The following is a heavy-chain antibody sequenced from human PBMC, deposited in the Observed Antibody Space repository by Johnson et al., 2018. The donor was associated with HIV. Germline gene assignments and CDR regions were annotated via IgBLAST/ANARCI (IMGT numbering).Heavy chain of an antibody. V-gene: IGHV3-23*04. CDR3: ARPHIVVVTAGYAFDI. Sequence: VQLVESGGGLVQPGGSLTLSCAASGFTFSNYAMSWVRRAPGKGLEWVSTISGDAGSTYYADSVKGRFTISRDNSKNTLYLQMNSLRAEDTAVYYCARPHIVVVTAGYAFDIWGQGTMVIVSS. CDR1: GFTFSNYA. J-gene: IGHJ3*02. D-gene: IGHD2-21*02. CDR2: ISGDAGST.